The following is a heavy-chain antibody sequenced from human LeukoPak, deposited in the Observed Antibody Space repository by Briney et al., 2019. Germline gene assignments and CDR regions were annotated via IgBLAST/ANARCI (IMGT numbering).Heavy chain of an antibody. CDR2: IKSKTDGGTT. Sequence: GGSLRLSCAASGFTFSNAWMSRVRQAPGKGLEWVGRIKSKTDGGTTDYAAPVKGRFTISRDDSKNTLYLQMNSLKTEDTAVYYCTTSLVVVNSPDYWGQGTLVTVSS. D-gene: IGHD3-22*01. V-gene: IGHV3-15*01. CDR3: TTSLVVVNSPDY. CDR1: GFTFSNAW. J-gene: IGHJ4*02.